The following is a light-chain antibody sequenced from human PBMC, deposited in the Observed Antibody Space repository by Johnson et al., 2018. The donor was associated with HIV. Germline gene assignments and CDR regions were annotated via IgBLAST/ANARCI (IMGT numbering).Light chain of an antibody. Sequence: QSVLTQPPSVSAAPGQKVTISCSGSSSNIGNNYVSWYQQLPGTAPKLLIYENNKRPSGIPDRFSGSKSGTSATLGLTGLQQGDEADYYCGTWDSSLSGGVFGTGTKVTVL. CDR3: GTWDSSLSGGV. CDR1: SSNIGNNY. CDR2: ENN. V-gene: IGLV1-51*02. J-gene: IGLJ1*01.